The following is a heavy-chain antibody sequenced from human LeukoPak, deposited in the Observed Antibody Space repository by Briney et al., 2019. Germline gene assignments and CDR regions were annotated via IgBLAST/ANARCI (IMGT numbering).Heavy chain of an antibody. CDR3: ARGGNGYSPLDY. J-gene: IGHJ4*02. V-gene: IGHV4-30-4*01. D-gene: IGHD3-3*01. CDR1: GGSISSDDSY. Sequence: SRTLSLTCTVSGGSISSDDSYWSWIRQPPGKGLEWIGYIYYTGTTYYSPSLKSRITMSVDMSKNQFSLKLTSLTVADTAVYYRARGGNGYSPLDYWGQGALVTVSS. CDR2: IYYTGTT.